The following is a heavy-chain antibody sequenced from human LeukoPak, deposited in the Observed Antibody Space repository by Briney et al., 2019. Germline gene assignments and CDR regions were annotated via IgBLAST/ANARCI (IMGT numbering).Heavy chain of an antibody. CDR1: GFTFSSYA. D-gene: IGHD6-13*01. V-gene: IGHV3-30-3*01. CDR3: AKEEQQLVPTLLY. Sequence: GGSLRLSCAASGFTFSSYAMHWVRQAPGKGLEWVVVISYDGSNKYYADSVKGRFTISRDNSKNTLYLQMNSLRAEDTAVYYCAKEEQQLVPTLLYWGQGTLVTVSS. J-gene: IGHJ4*02. CDR2: ISYDGSNK.